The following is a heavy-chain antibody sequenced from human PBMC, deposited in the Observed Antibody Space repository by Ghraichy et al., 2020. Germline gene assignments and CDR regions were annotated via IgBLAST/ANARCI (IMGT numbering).Heavy chain of an antibody. D-gene: IGHD1-1*01. CDR1: GYTFMTYG. J-gene: IGHJ1*01. V-gene: IGHV1-18*01. CDR2: ISAYNGNT. Sequence: ASVKVSCKASGYTFMTYGLSWVRQAPGQGLEWMGWISAYNGNTRYTQQFQDRVTMTRDTSTSTVYLELRSLRSDDTAMFYCVSERQDVTGTVYFPYWGQGTLVIVSS. CDR3: VSERQDVTGTVYFPY.